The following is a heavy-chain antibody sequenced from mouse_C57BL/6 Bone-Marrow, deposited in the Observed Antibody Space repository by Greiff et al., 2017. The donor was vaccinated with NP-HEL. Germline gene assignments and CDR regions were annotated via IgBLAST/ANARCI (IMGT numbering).Heavy chain of an antibody. CDR3: AREDYYGSSYNY. D-gene: IGHD1-1*01. V-gene: IGHV1-59*01. Sequence: QVQLQQPGAELVRPGTSVKLSCKASGYTFTSYWMHWVKQRPGQGLEWIGVIDPSDSYTNYNPKFKGKATLTVDTSSRTAYMQLSSLTSEDSAVYYCAREDYYGSSYNYWGQGTTLTVSA. CDR2: IDPSDSYT. J-gene: IGHJ2*01. CDR1: GYTFTSYW.